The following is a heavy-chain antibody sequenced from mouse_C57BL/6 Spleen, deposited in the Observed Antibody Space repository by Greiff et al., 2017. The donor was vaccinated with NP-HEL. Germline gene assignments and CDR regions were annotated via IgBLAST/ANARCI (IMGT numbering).Heavy chain of an antibody. CDR1: GFNIKNTY. J-gene: IGHJ4*01. V-gene: IGHV14-3*01. D-gene: IGHD3-2*02. CDR3: ARGRQLRLRSYAMDY. Sequence: VQLQQSVAELVRPGASVKLSCTASGFNIKNTYMHWVKQRPEQGLEWIGRIDPANGNTKYAPKFQGKATITADTSSNTAYLQLSSLTSEDTAIYYGARGRQLRLRSYAMDYWGQGTSVTVSS. CDR2: IDPANGNT.